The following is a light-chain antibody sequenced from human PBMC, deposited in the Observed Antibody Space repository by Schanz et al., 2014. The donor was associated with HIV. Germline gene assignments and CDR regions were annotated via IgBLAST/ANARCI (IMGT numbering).Light chain of an antibody. Sequence: QSVLTQPPSVSGAPGQRVTISCTGSSSNIGAGYDVHWYQQLPGTAPKLLIYTNNQRPSGVPDRFSGSKSGTSASLAISGLQTEDEGDYYCAAWDDSLSSLSGPCVFGTGTKLTVL. CDR1: SSNIGAGYD. V-gene: IGLV1-40*01. J-gene: IGLJ1*01. CDR2: TNN. CDR3: AAWDDSLSSLSGPCV.